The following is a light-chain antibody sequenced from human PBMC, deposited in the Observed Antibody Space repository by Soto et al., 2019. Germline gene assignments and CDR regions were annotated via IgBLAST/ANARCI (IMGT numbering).Light chain of an antibody. CDR1: SSDVGGYNY. V-gene: IGLV2-11*01. CDR3: CSYAGSSTYG. Sequence: QSALTQPRSVSGSPGQSVTISCTGTSSDVGGYNYVSWYQQHPGKAPKLMIYDVSKRPSGVPDRFSGSKSGNTASLTISGIQAEDEADYYCCSYAGSSTYGFGTGTKVTVL. J-gene: IGLJ1*01. CDR2: DVS.